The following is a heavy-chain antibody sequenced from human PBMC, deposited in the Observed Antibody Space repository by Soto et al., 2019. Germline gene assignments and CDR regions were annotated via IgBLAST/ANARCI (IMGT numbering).Heavy chain of an antibody. CDR1: GDSISSGVYY. CDR2: IYFNGAT. J-gene: IGHJ5*02. D-gene: IGHD3-16*01. V-gene: IGHV4-30-4*01. Sequence: NPSETLSLTCTVSGDSISSGVYYWSWIRQPPGKGLEWIGYIYFNGATYFNPSLKSRVTMSVDTSKNQFSLRVTSMTAADTAVYYCARYNEYKDSRTFGSWGPGTLVTVSS. CDR3: ARYNEYKDSRTFGS.